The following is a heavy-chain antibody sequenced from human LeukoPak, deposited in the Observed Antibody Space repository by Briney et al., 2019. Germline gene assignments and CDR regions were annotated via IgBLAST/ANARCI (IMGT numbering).Heavy chain of an antibody. CDR1: GGSISGSNW. V-gene: IGHV4-4*02. J-gene: IGHJ4*02. CDR2: IYHSGST. Sequence: SETLSLTCAVSGGSISGSNWWSWVRQSPGKGLEWIGEIYHSGSTNYNPSLKSRITISVDKSKNLFSLKLSSVTAADTAVYYCARLDIWGTFGYWGQGTLVTVSS. D-gene: IGHD2-2*03. CDR3: ARLDIWGTFGY.